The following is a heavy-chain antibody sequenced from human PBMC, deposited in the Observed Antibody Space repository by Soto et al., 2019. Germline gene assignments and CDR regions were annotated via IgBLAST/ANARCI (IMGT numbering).Heavy chain of an antibody. CDR2: IKQDGSEK. V-gene: IGHV3-7*01. Sequence: EVQLVESGGGLVQPGGSLRLSCAASGFTIGDYWMSWVRQAPGKGLEWVANIKQDGSEKYYVDSVKGRFTISRDSAKNSLYLQMNSLRGEDTAVYYCARTIVVVVPDNFDHWGQGTLDTVSS. D-gene: IGHD3-22*01. CDR3: ARTIVVVVPDNFDH. CDR1: GFTIGDYW. J-gene: IGHJ4*02.